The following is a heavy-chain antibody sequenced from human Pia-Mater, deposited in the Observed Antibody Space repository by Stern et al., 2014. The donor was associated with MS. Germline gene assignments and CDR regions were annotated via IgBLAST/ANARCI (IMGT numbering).Heavy chain of an antibody. D-gene: IGHD3-3*01. CDR3: ARQGSFDFWSG. J-gene: IGHJ4*02. Sequence: QVQLQESGPGLVKPSETLSLTCTVSGGSVSSSTYYWGWIRQPPGKNLEWIGSIYYTGRTYYNPSLTGRLTISIDASKNQFPLKLTSVTAADTAVYYCARQGSFDFWSGWGQGTLVTVSS. V-gene: IGHV4-39*01. CDR1: GGSVSSSTYY. CDR2: IYYTGRT.